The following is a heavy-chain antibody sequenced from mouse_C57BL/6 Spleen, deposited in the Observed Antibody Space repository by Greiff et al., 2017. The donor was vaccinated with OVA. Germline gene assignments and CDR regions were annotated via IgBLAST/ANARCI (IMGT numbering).Heavy chain of an antibody. Sequence: VQLQQPGAELVRPGSSVKLSCKASGYTFTSYWMDWVKQRPGQGLEWIGNIYPSDSETHYNQKFKDKATLTVDKSSSTAYMQLSSLTSEDSAVYYCAREDSNYRAWFAYWGQGTLVTVSA. CDR1: GYTFTSYW. CDR3: AREDSNYRAWFAY. V-gene: IGHV1-61*01. D-gene: IGHD2-5*01. J-gene: IGHJ3*01. CDR2: IYPSDSET.